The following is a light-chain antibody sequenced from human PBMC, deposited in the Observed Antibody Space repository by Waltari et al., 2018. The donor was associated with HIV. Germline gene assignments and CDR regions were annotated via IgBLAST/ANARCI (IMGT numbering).Light chain of an antibody. Sequence: DIHMSQSPPTLTASAGDRVNITCRASQNVGIWLAWYQQKPGEAPKLLIHKATDVEDGVPSRFSGSASGTEFTLTIDSLHPDDFATFYCHQYSNYLGSFGQGTKLELK. V-gene: IGKV1-5*03. J-gene: IGKJ1*01. CDR1: QNVGIW. CDR2: KAT. CDR3: HQYSNYLGS.